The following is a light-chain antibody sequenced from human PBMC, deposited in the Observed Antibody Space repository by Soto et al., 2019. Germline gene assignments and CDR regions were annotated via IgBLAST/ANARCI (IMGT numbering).Light chain of an antibody. CDR1: RSDIGSYNY. V-gene: IGLV2-23*02. J-gene: IGLJ1*01. Sequence: QSVLTQPASVSGSPGQSITISCSGTRSDIGSYNYVAWYQQFPGKTPKILIYGVSNRPSGVSSRFSGSKSGNTASLTISGLQAEDEADYYCCSHAGGDTYVFGTGTKVTVL. CDR3: CSHAGGDTYV. CDR2: GVS.